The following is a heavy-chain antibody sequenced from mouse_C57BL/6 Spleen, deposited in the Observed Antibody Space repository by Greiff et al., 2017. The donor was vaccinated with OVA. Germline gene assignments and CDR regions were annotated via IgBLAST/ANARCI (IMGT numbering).Heavy chain of an antibody. D-gene: IGHD4-1*01. V-gene: IGHV5-17*01. J-gene: IGHJ4*01. CDR3: AKLTGYYAMDY. CDR1: GFTFSDYG. Sequence: EVQLVESGGGLVKPGGSLKLSCAASGFTFSDYGMHWVRQAPEKGLEWVAYISSGSSTIYYADTVKGRFTISRDNAKNTLFLQMTSLRSEDTAMYYCAKLTGYYAMDYWGQGTSVTVSS. CDR2: ISSGSSTI.